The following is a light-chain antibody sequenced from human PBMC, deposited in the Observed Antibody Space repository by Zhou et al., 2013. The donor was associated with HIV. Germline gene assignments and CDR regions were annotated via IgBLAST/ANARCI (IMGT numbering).Light chain of an antibody. Sequence: DIQMTQSPSSLSASVGDRVTITCRASEPISGYVSWYQKKVGKAPALLIEHADNLRDGVPRRFSGSGYGTDFTLTISSLQPEDFATYYCQQSYSPPLTFGPGTKVDIQ. CDR3: QQSYSPPLT. V-gene: IGKV1-39*01. CDR2: HAD. J-gene: IGKJ3*01. CDR1: EPISGY.